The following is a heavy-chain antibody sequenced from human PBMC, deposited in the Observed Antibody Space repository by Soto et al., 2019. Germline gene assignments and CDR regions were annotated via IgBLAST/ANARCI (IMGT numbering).Heavy chain of an antibody. CDR3: AREDGGYSYGFDY. D-gene: IGHD5-18*01. Sequence: ASVKVSCKASVYTFTSYYIHWVRQAPGQGLEWMGIINPSGGSTSYAQKFQGRVTMTRDTSTSTVYMELSSLRSEDTAVYYCAREDGGYSYGFDYWGQGTLVTSPQ. CDR2: INPSGGST. CDR1: VYTFTSYY. J-gene: IGHJ4*02. V-gene: IGHV1-46*03.